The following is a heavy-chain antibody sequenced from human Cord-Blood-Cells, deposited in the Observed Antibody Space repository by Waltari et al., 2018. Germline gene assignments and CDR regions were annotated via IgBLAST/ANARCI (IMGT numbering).Heavy chain of an antibody. D-gene: IGHD6-6*01. J-gene: IGHJ2*01. V-gene: IGHV1-69*01. CDR2: IIPIFGTA. CDR3: ARGRGARDWYFDL. CDR1: GGTFSSYA. Sequence: QVQLVQSGAEVKKPGSSVKVSCKASGGTFSSYAISWVRQAPGQGLEGMGGIIPIFGTAKGAQKVPGRVKNTGEESTGTGYRELSRLGSEDTAVYYCARGRGARDWYFDLWGRGTLVTVSS.